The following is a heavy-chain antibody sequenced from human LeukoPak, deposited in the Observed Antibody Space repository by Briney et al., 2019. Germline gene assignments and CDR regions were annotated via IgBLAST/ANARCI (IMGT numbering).Heavy chain of an antibody. CDR1: RFTFHDYG. CDR2: INWNGGST. J-gene: IGHJ4*02. D-gene: IGHD3-10*01. Sequence: GGSLRLSCAASRFTFHDYGMSWVRQAPGKGLEWVSGINWNGGSTGYADSVKGRFTISRDNSKNTLYLQMNSLRAEDTAVYYCANFMVRGVINYWGQGTLVTVSS. V-gene: IGHV3-20*04. CDR3: ANFMVRGVINY.